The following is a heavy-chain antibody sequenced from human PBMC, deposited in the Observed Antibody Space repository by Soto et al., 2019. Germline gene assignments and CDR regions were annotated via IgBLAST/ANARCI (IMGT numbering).Heavy chain of an antibody. CDR1: GYTLTELS. CDR3: ATARHDYTNYVHYYYYMAV. V-gene: IGHV1-24*01. Sequence: GASVKVSCKVSGYTLTELSMHWVRQAPGKGLEWMGGFDPEDGETIYAQKFQGRVTMTEDTSTDTAYMELSSLRSEDTAVYYCATARHDYTNYVHYYYYMAVWGKGTTVTVSS. CDR2: FDPEDGET. D-gene: IGHD4-4*01. J-gene: IGHJ6*03.